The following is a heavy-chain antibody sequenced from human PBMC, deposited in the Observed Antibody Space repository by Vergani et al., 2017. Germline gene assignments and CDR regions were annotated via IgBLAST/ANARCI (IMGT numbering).Heavy chain of an antibody. CDR1: GFTFDDYA. CDR3: AKVHYDVWSGYPNLSPFDL. D-gene: IGHD3-3*01. J-gene: IGHJ2*01. CDR2: ISWNRGSI. Sequence: EVQLVESGGGLVQPGRSLRLSCAASGFTFDDYAMHWVRQAPGKGLEWVSGISWNRGSIGDANSVKGRFTISRDNAKNSLYLQMNSLRAEDTALYYCAKVHYDVWSGYPNLSPFDLWGRGTLVTVSS. V-gene: IGHV3-9*01.